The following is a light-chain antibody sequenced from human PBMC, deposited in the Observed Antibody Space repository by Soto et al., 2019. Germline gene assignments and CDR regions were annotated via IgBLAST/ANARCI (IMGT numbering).Light chain of an antibody. CDR2: EVS. CDR1: SSDVGGYNY. J-gene: IGLJ1*01. CDR3: SSYAGSNNLYV. Sequence: SVLTQPASVSGSPGQSITISCTGTSSDVGGYNYVSWYQQHPGKAPKLMIYEVSNRPSGVSNRFSGSKSGNTASLSVSGLQAEDEADYYCSSYAGSNNLYVLGTGTKVTVL. V-gene: IGLV2-14*01.